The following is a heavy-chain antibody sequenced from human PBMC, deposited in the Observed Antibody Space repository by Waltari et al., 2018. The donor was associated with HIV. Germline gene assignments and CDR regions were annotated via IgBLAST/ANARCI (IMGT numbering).Heavy chain of an antibody. CDR2: IYSGGST. D-gene: IGHD3-22*01. J-gene: IGHJ4*02. CDR1: GFTVSSNY. CDR3: ASSPSSGTRNDY. V-gene: IGHV3-53*02. Sequence: EVQLVETGGGLIQPGGSLRLSCAASGFTVSSNYMSWVRQAPGKGLELVSVIYSGGSTYYADSVKGRFTISRDNSKNTLYLQMNSLRAEDTAVYYCASSPSSGTRNDYWGQGTLVTVSS.